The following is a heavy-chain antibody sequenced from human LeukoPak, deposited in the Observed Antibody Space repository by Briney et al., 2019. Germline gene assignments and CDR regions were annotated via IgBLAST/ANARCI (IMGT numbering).Heavy chain of an antibody. J-gene: IGHJ4*02. CDR2: INSDGSST. Sequence: GGSLRLSCAASGFTFSSYWMHWVRQAPGKGLVWVSRINSDGSSTSYADSVKGRFTISRDNSKNTLYLQMNSLRAEDTAVYYCAKGGPYYDFWSGYYIRVVYFDYWGQGTLVTVSS. D-gene: IGHD3-3*01. CDR3: AKGGPYYDFWSGYYIRVVYFDY. CDR1: GFTFSSYW. V-gene: IGHV3-74*01.